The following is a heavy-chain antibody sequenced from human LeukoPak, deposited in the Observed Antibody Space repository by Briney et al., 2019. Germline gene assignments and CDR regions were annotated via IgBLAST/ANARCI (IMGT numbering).Heavy chain of an antibody. CDR3: ARGLGVLDY. D-gene: IGHD4/OR15-4a*01. CDR1: GGSFSGYY. J-gene: IGHJ4*02. Sequence: SETLSLTCAVYGGSFSGYYWSWIRQPPGKGLEWIGEINHSGSTNYNPSLKSRVTISVDTSKNQFSLKLSSVTAADTAVYYCARGLGVLDYWGQGTLVTVSS. V-gene: IGHV4-34*01. CDR2: INHSGST.